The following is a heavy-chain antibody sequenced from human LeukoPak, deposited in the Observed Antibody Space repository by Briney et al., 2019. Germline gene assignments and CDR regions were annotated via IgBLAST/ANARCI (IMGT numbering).Heavy chain of an antibody. CDR1: GFTFSDYY. CDR3: ARTIPSSSWDDY. D-gene: IGHD6-6*01. J-gene: IGHJ4*02. Sequence: GGSLRLSCAASGFTFSDYYMSWIRQAPGKGLEWVSYISSSGSTIYYADSVKGRFTISRENAKNSLYLQMNSLRAEDTAVYYCARTIPSSSWDDYWGQGTLVTVSS. CDR2: ISSSGSTI. V-gene: IGHV3-11*01.